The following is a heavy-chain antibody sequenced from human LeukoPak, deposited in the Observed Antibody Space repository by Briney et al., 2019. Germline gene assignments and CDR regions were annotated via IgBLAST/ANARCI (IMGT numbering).Heavy chain of an antibody. Sequence: SESLSLTCAVSGGSISSGGYSWSWIRQPPGKGLEWIGYIYHSGSTYYNPSLKSRVTISVDRSKNQFSLKLSSVTAADTAVYYCARAYDSSGRANDAFDIWGQGTMVTVSS. V-gene: IGHV4-30-2*01. J-gene: IGHJ3*02. CDR2: IYHSGST. D-gene: IGHD3-22*01. CDR1: GGSISSGGYS. CDR3: ARAYDSSGRANDAFDI.